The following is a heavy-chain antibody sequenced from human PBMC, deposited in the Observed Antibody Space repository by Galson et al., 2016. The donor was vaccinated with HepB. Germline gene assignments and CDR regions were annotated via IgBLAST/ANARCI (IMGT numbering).Heavy chain of an antibody. CDR3: ARDHDWAFDY. CDR2: IRGGNTNT. CDR1: GFTFSTYS. J-gene: IGHJ4*02. D-gene: IGHD3-9*01. V-gene: IGHV3-48*02. Sequence: SLRLSCAASGFTFSTYSMNWVRQAPGKGLEWIASIRGGNTNTDYAVSVKGRFTISRDDATNSLFLQMNSLRDEDTAIYYCARDHDWAFDYWGQGTLVSVSS.